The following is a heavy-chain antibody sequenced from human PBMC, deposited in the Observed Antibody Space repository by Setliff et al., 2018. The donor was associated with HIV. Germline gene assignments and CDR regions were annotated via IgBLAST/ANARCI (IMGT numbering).Heavy chain of an antibody. CDR2: ITEDGGET. CDR3: VRDLMWAFDI. CDR1: GGPLTDHY. D-gene: IGHD2-21*01. Sequence: LSLTCAVHGGPLTDHYWNWIRQSPGKGLEWISYITEDGGETHFSDSVKGRFTISRDNAMNSLYLQMSSLRVEDTAVYYCVRDLMWAFDIWGQGTMVTVSS. V-gene: IGHV3-11*06. J-gene: IGHJ3*02.